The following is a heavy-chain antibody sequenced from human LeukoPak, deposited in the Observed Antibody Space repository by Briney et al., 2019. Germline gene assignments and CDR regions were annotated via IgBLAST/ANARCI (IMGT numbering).Heavy chain of an antibody. J-gene: IGHJ4*02. CDR1: GYTLTELS. D-gene: IGHD5-12*01. Sequence: ASVKVSCKVSGYTLTELSMHWVRQAPGKGREWMGGFDPEDGETIYAQKFQGRVTMTEDTSTDTAYMELSSLRSEDTAVYYCATATLVATASFDYWGQGTLVTVSS. CDR3: ATATLVATASFDY. CDR2: FDPEDGET. V-gene: IGHV1-24*01.